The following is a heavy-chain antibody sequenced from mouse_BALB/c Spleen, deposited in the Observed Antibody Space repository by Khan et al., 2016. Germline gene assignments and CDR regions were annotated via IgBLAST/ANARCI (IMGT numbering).Heavy chain of an antibody. CDR2: ISSGGSYT. J-gene: IGHJ3*01. V-gene: IGHV5-6*01. CDR3: ARHEELRWAY. CDR1: GFTFSSYG. Sequence: EVKLVESGGDLVKPGGSLKLSCAASGFTFSSYGMSWVRQTPDKRLEWVATISSGGSYTYYPDSVKGRFTISRDNAKNTLYLQMSSLKSEDTAMYYCARHEELRWAYWGQGTLVTVSA. D-gene: IGHD2-3*01.